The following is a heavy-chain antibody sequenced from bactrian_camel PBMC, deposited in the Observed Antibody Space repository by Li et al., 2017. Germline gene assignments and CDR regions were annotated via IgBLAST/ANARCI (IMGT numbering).Heavy chain of an antibody. D-gene: IGHD2*01. CDR3: AARRCGFSGDWFRADDYPT. CDR2: IASDSSST. J-gene: IGHJ6*01. Sequence: DVQLVESGGGLVQPGGSLTISCAASGFTFSNYGMIWVRQAPGKGLEWVSGIASDSSSTAYADSVKGRFTISQDNPKNTVFLQMNNMRVEDTAMYCCAARRCGFSGDWFRADDYPTWGQGTQVTVS. V-gene: IGHV3S40*01. CDR1: GFTFSNYG.